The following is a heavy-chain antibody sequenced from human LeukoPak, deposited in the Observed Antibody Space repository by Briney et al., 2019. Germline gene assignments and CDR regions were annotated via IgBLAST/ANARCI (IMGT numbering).Heavy chain of an antibody. D-gene: IGHD3-22*01. CDR3: ARPYYYDSRIDP. CDR2: MYSSGST. V-gene: IGHV4-30-4*01. CDR1: GGSISSGDYY. Sequence: SETLSLTCTVSGGSISSGDYYWSWIRQPPGKGLEWIAYMYSSGSTYYNPSLKSRVTMSADTSKNQLSLKLSSVTAADTAVYYCARPYYYDSRIDPWGQGILVTVSS. J-gene: IGHJ5*02.